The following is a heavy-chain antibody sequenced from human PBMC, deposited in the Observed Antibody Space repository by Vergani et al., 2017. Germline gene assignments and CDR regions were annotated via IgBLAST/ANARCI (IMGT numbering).Heavy chain of an antibody. Sequence: QLQLQESGPGLVKPSETLSLTCTVSGGSISSSSYYWGWIRQPPGKGLEWIGGIYYSWSTYYNPSLKSRVTISVDTAKNQFSLKLSSVTAADTAVYYCAREKYYDYVWGGYRPPPDYWGQGTLVTVSS. J-gene: IGHJ4*02. V-gene: IGHV4-39*07. CDR1: GGSISSSSYY. D-gene: IGHD3-16*02. CDR2: IYYSWST. CDR3: AREKYYDYVWGGYRPPPDY.